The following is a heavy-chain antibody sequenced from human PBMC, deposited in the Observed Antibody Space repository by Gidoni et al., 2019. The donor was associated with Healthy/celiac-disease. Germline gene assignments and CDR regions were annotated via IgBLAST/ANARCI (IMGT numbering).Heavy chain of an antibody. D-gene: IGHD3-22*01. CDR2: INPSGGST. CDR1: GYTFTSYY. Sequence: QVQLVQSGAEVKKPGASVKVSCKASGYTFTSYYMHWVRQAPGQGLEWMGIINPSGGSTSYAQKFQGRVTMTRDTSTSTVYMELSSLRSEDTAVYYCARDRRGYYDSSGSDAFDIWGQGIMVTVSS. V-gene: IGHV1-46*03. CDR3: ARDRRGYYDSSGSDAFDI. J-gene: IGHJ3*02.